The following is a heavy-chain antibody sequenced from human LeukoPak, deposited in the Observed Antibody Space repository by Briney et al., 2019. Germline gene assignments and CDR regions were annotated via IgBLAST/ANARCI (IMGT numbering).Heavy chain of an antibody. CDR3: TRDQMNY. Sequence: GGSLRHSCTPSEFTVSRNYMLWVRQAPGKGLEWGSLIFSNGDTHYADPVKGRFTISRDTSKNTVSPQMNSLRVEDTAMYYCTRDQMNYWGQGTLVTVSS. CDR1: EFTVSRNY. D-gene: IGHD5-24*01. CDR2: IFSNGDT. J-gene: IGHJ4*02. V-gene: IGHV3-53*01.